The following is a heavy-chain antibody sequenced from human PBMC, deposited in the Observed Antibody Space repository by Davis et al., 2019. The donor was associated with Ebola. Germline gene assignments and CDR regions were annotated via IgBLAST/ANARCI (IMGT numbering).Heavy chain of an antibody. CDR3: ARDLSRDCYRNSISLDY. CDR1: GFTFSSYA. D-gene: IGHD5-24*01. V-gene: IGHV3-30-3*01. J-gene: IGHJ4*02. Sequence: GGSLRLSCAASGFTFSSYAMHWVRQAPGKGLEWVAVISYDGSNKYYADSVKGRFTISRDNSKNTLYLQMNSLRAEDTAVYYCARDLSRDCYRNSISLDYWGQGTLVTVSS. CDR2: ISYDGSNK.